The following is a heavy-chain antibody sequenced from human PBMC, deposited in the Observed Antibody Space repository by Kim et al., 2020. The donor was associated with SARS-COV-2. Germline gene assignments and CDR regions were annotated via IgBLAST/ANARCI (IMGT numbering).Heavy chain of an antibody. V-gene: IGHV4-34*01. CDR3: ARLCGGDCYFDY. J-gene: IGHJ4*02. D-gene: IGHD2-21*02. CDR1: GGSFSGYY. Sequence: SETLSLTCAVYGGSFSGYYWSWIRQPPGKGLEWIGEINHSGSTNYNPSLKSRVTISVDTSKNQFSLKLSSVTAADTAVYYCARLCGGDCYFDYWGQGTLV. CDR2: INHSGST.